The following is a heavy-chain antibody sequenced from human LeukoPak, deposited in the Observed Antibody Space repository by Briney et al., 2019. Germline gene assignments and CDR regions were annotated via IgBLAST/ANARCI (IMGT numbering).Heavy chain of an antibody. CDR1: GFTFSSYG. CDR2: IWYDGSNK. J-gene: IGHJ4*02. Sequence: PGGSLRLSCAASGFTFSSYGMPWVRQAPGKGLEWVAVIWYDGSNKYYADSVKGRFTISRDNSKNTLYLQMNSLRAEDTAVYYCARDSRGAKHTTLSYWGQGTLVTVSS. CDR3: ARDSRGAKHTTLSY. V-gene: IGHV3-33*01. D-gene: IGHD1-1*01.